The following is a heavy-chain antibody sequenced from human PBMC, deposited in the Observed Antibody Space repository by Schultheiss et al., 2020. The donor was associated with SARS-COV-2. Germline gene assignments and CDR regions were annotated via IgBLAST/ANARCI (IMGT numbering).Heavy chain of an antibody. V-gene: IGHV3-30*03. CDR3: ARGGSSSWYVPAGY. CDR2: ISYDGSNK. D-gene: IGHD6-13*01. J-gene: IGHJ4*02. CDR1: GFTFSSYG. Sequence: GGSLRLSCAASGFTFSSYGMHWVRQAPGKGLEWVAVISYDGSNKYYADSVKGRFTISRDNSKNTLYLQMNSLRAEDTAVYYCARGGSSSWYVPAGYWGQGTLVTVSS.